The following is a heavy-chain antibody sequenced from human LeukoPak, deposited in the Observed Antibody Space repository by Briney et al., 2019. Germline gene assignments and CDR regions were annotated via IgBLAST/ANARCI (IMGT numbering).Heavy chain of an antibody. CDR1: GYSFSNYW. CDR2: IYPGDSDT. D-gene: IGHD4-11*01. CDR3: ARAPTSVSNPYYFDY. J-gene: IGHJ4*02. V-gene: IGHV5-51*03. Sequence: PGESLKISCKASGYSFSNYWIGWVRQMPGKGLGWMGIIYPGDSDTRYSPSFQGQVTISADKSITTGYLQWSSLKASDTAMYYCARAPTSVSNPYYFDYWGQGALVTVSS.